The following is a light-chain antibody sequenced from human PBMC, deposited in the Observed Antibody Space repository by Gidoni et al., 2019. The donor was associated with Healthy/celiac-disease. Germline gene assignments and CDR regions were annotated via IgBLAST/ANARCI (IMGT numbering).Light chain of an antibody. V-gene: IGLV3-1*01. J-gene: IGLJ2*01. CDR1: KLGDKY. CDR2: QDS. Sequence: SYELTQPPSVSVSPGQTDSITCSGDKLGDKYACWYQQKPGQYPVLVIYQDSKRPSGIPERFSGSNSGTTATLTISGTQAMVEADYYCQAWDSSTVVFGGGTKLTVL. CDR3: QAWDSSTVV.